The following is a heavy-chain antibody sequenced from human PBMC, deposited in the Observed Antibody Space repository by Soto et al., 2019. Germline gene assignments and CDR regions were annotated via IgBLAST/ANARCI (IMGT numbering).Heavy chain of an antibody. Sequence: GASVKVSCKAPGGTFSSYAISWVRQAPGQGIEWMGGIIPILGTANYAQKFQGRVTITADESTSTAYMELSSLRSEDTAVYYCARDRGRVTFGGVEAFDIWGQGTMVTVSS. CDR3: ARDRGRVTFGGVEAFDI. D-gene: IGHD3-16*01. CDR1: GGTFSSYA. J-gene: IGHJ3*02. V-gene: IGHV1-69*13. CDR2: IIPILGTA.